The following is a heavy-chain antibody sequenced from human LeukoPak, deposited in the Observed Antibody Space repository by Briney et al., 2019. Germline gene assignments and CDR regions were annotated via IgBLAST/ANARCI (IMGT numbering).Heavy chain of an antibody. V-gene: IGHV3-30-3*01. CDR1: GFTFSSYA. CDR2: ISYDGSTK. D-gene: IGHD1-26*01. CDR3: ARDRANIGTTGSHFYYYYGMDV. Sequence: PGRSLRLSCAASGFTFSSYAMHWVRQAPGKGLEWVAVISYDGSTKYYADSVKGRFTISRDNSKNTLYLQMNSLRAEDTAVYYCARDRANIGTTGSHFYYYYGMDVWGQGTTVTVSS. J-gene: IGHJ6*02.